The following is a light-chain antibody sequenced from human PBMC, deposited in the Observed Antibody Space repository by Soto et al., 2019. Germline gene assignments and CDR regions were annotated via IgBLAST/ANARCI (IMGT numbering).Light chain of an antibody. J-gene: IGKJ2*01. V-gene: IGKV3-15*01. Sequence: EIVMTQSPATLSVSPGERATLSCRASQSVSSNLAWYQQKPGQAPRLLIYGASTRATCIPARFSGRGSGTEFTITISSLQSEDFAVYYCQQDNNWPPYTFGQGTKLEIK. CDR1: QSVSSN. CDR2: GAS. CDR3: QQDNNWPPYT.